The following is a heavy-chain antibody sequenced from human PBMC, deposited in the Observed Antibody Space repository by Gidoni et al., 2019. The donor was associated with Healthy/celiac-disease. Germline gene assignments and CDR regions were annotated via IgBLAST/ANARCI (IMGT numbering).Heavy chain of an antibody. J-gene: IGHJ4*02. D-gene: IGHD3-22*01. V-gene: IGHV3-23*01. CDR1: GFTFSSSA. CDR3: AKVPPPYTPYYYDSSGNDY. CDR2: ISGSGGST. Sequence: EVPLLESGGGLVQPGGSLRLSCAASGFTFSSSAMSWVRQAPGKGLEWVSAISGSGGSTYYADSVKGRFTISRDNSKNTLYLQMNSLRAEDTAVYYCAKVPPPYTPYYYDSSGNDYWGQGTLVTVSS.